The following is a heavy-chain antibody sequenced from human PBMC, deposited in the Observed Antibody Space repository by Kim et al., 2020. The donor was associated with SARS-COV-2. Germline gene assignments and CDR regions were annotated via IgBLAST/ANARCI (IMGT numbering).Heavy chain of an antibody. CDR3: AKASRYSSRQFDY. Sequence: YADSVKGRFTISRDNSKNSLYLQMNGLRTEDTALYYCAKASRYSSRQFDYWGQGTLVTVSS. V-gene: IGHV3-43*01. D-gene: IGHD6-13*01. J-gene: IGHJ4*02.